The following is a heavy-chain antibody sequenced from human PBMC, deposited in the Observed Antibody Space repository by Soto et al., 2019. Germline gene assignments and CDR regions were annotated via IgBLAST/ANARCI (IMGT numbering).Heavy chain of an antibody. V-gene: IGHV1-8*01. CDR2: MNPNSGNT. D-gene: IGHD5-12*01. CDR1: GYTFTSYD. CDR3: ARGQYSGYDFAY. J-gene: IGHJ4*02. Sequence: ASVKVSCKASGYTFTSYDINWVRQATGQGLEWMGWMNPNSGNTGYAQKFQGRVTMTRNTSLSTADMGLSSLRSEDTAVYYCARGQYSGYDFAYWGQGTLVTVSS.